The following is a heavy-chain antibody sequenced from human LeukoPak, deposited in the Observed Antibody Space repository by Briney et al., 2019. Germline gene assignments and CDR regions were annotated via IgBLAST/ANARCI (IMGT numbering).Heavy chain of an antibody. CDR3: ARHGDTAMVVFDY. D-gene: IGHD5-18*01. Sequence: GEALKISCKGSGYSFTSYWIGWGRQMPGKGLEWMGSIYPGDSDTRYSPSFQGQVTISADKSISTAYLQWSSLKASDTAMYYCARHGDTAMVVFDYWGQGTLVTVSS. CDR1: GYSFTSYW. CDR2: IYPGDSDT. J-gene: IGHJ4*02. V-gene: IGHV5-51*01.